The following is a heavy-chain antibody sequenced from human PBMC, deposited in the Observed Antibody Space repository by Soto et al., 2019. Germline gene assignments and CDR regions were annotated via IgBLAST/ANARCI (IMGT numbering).Heavy chain of an antibody. Sequence: EVQLVESGGGLVNLGGPLRLSCEASEFPFSSYGIHWVRKAPGKGLVWVSSISTDASSTSYADPVKGRFTISRDNAKNTLYLQMNSVRAEDTAVYYCARLPNKSPQNWGQGTLVIVSP. CDR3: ARLPNKSPQN. J-gene: IGHJ1*01. CDR2: ISTDASST. V-gene: IGHV3-74*01. CDR1: EFPFSSYG.